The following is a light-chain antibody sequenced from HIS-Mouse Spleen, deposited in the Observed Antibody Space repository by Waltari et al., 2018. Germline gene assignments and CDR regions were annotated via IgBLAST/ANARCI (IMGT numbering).Light chain of an antibody. CDR1: SSNIGSNY. J-gene: IGLJ2*01. Sequence: QSVLTQPPSASGTPGQRVPISCYGSSSNIGSNYVYWYQQLPGTAPKLLIYRNNQRPSGVPDRFSGSKSGTSASLAISGLRSEDEADYYCAAWDDSLSGVFGGGTKLTVL. V-gene: IGLV1-47*01. CDR3: AAWDDSLSGV. CDR2: RNN.